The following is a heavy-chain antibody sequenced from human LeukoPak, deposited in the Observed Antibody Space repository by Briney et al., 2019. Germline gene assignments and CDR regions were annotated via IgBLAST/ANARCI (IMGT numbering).Heavy chain of an antibody. CDR3: ATPRGWLQLRPFDY. J-gene: IGHJ4*02. CDR2: INPNSGGT. Sequence: GASVKLSCTASGYTFTGYYMHWGRQAPGQGLGRMGWINPNSGGTNYAQKFQGRVTMTRDTSISTAYMELSRLRSDDTAVYYCATPRGWLQLRPFDYWGQGTLVTVSS. CDR1: GYTFTGYY. D-gene: IGHD5-24*01. V-gene: IGHV1-2*02.